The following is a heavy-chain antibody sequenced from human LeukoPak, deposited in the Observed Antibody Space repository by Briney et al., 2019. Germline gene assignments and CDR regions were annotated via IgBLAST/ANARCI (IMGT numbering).Heavy chain of an antibody. CDR1: GFTFSTYA. J-gene: IGHJ4*02. CDR2: ISYDGSNK. V-gene: IGHV3-30-3*01. Sequence: GGSLRLSCAASGFTFSTYAIHWVRQAPGKGLEWVAVISYDGSNKYYADSVKGRFTISRDNSKNTVYLQMNSLRAEDTAVYYCAKDFNWSKPYYYFDYWGQGTLVTVSS. D-gene: IGHD1/OR15-1a*01. CDR3: AKDFNWSKPYYYFDY.